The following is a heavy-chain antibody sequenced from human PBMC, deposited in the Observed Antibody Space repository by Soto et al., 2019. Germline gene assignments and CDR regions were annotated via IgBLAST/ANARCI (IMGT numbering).Heavy chain of an antibody. CDR2: IWYDGSNK. Sequence: QVQLVESGGGVVQPGRSLRLSCAASGFTFSSYGMHWVRQAPGKGLEWVAVIWYDGSNKYYADSVKGRFTISRDNSKNTLYLQMTSLRAEDTAVYYCARDMSSDITYYYGMDVWGQGPTVTVSS. CDR1: GFTFSSYG. J-gene: IGHJ6*02. D-gene: IGHD3-22*01. CDR3: ARDMSSDITYYYGMDV. V-gene: IGHV3-33*01.